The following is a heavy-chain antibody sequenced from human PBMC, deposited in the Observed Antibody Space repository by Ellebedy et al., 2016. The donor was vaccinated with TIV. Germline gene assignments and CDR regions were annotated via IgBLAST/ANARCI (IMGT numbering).Heavy chain of an antibody. J-gene: IGHJ6*03. Sequence: SETLSLXXTVSGYSISSGYYWGWIRQPPGKGLEWIGRIYTSGSTNYNPSLKSRVTMSVDTSKNQFSLKLSSVTAADTAVYYCARVPWGPYYYYYYMDVWGKGTTVTVSS. CDR3: ARVPWGPYYYYYYMDV. CDR2: IYTSGST. D-gene: IGHD7-27*01. CDR1: GYSISSGYY. V-gene: IGHV4-38-2*02.